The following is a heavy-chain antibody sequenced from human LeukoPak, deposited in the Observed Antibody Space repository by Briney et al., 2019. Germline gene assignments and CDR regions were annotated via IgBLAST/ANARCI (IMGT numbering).Heavy chain of an antibody. CDR1: GGTFSSYA. Sequence: ASVKVSCKASGGTFSSYAISWVRQAPGQGLEWMGGIIPIFGTANYAQKFQGRVTITTDESTSTAYMELSSLRSEDTAVYYCARGHCSSTSCYSVDYWGQGTLVTASS. J-gene: IGHJ4*02. D-gene: IGHD2-2*02. CDR2: IIPIFGTA. V-gene: IGHV1-69*05. CDR3: ARGHCSSTSCYSVDY.